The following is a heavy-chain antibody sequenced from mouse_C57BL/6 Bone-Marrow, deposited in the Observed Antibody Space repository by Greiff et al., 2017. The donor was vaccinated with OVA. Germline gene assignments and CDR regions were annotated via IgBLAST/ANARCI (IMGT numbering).Heavy chain of an antibody. D-gene: IGHD2-4*01. CDR3: ARFGGLRDY. CDR1: GYTFTDYY. V-gene: IGHV1-26*01. CDR2: INPNNGGT. J-gene: IGHJ2*01. Sequence: EVKLQQSGPELVKPGASVKISCKASGYTFTDYYMNWVKQSHGKSLEWIGDINPNNGGTSYNQKFKGKATLTVDKSSSTAYMELRSLTSEDSAVYYCARFGGLRDYWGQGTTLTVSS.